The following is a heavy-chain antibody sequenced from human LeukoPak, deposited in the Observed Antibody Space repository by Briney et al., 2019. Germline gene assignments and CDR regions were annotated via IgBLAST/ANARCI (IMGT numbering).Heavy chain of an antibody. CDR2: IVVGSGNT. J-gene: IGHJ5*02. CDR1: GFTFTSSA. V-gene: IGHV1-58*01. Sequence: ASVKVSCKASGFTFTSSAVQWVRQARGQRLEWIGWIVVGSGNTNYAQKFQERVTITRDMSTSTAYMELSSLRSEDTAVYYCAAGPYCSGDSCYQNWFDPWGQGTLVTVSS. CDR3: AAGPYCSGDSCYQNWFDP. D-gene: IGHD2-15*01.